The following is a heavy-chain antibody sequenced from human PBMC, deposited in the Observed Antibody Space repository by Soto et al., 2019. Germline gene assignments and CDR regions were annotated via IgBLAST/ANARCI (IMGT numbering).Heavy chain of an antibody. D-gene: IGHD3-10*01. V-gene: IGHV4-4*02. CDR2: IYHSGST. CDR1: GGSISGINW. J-gene: IGHJ6*02. Sequence: QVQLQESGPGLVKPSGTLSLTCAVSGGSISGINWWYWVRQPPGKGLEWIGEIYHSGSTHYNPSLKRRVTMSVDNSKNQFSLNLNSVTAADTAVYYCARFGGGIKVWGQGTTVTVSS. CDR3: ARFGGGIKV.